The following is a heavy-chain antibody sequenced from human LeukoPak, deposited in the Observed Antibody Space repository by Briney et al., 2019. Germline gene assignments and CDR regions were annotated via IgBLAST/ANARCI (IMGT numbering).Heavy chain of an antibody. J-gene: IGHJ6*03. V-gene: IGHV4-34*01. CDR2: INHSGST. CDR3: ARGAGTFDYYYMDV. CDR1: GGSFSGYY. Sequence: SETLSLTCAVYGGSFSGYYWSWIRQPPGKGLEWIGEINHSGSTHYNPSLKSRVTISVDTSKNQFSLKLSSVTAADTAVYYCARGAGTFDYYYMDVWGKGTTVTISS. D-gene: IGHD6-19*01.